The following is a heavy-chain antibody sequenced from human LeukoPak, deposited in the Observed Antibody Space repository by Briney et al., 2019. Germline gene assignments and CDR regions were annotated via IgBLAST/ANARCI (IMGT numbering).Heavy chain of an antibody. D-gene: IGHD6-13*01. CDR3: AKGQGAAGVTGRSSNWFDP. J-gene: IGHJ5*02. CDR2: ISGSGGNT. V-gene: IGHV3-23*01. Sequence: GGSLRLSCAASGFTFSSYTMSWVRQAPGKGLEWVSGISGSGGNTYYADSVKGRFTISRDNSKNTLYLQMNSLRAEDTAIYYCAKGQGAAGVTGRSSNWFDPWGKGTLVTVSS. CDR1: GFTFSSYT.